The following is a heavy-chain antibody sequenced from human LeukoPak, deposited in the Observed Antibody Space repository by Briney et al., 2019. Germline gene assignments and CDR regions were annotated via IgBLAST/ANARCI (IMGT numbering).Heavy chain of an antibody. Sequence: GESLKISCKGSGYSFTNYWIGWVRQVPGEGLEWMGIIYPGDSDTRYSPSFRGQVTISADKSISTAYLQWSSLKASDTAMYYCARLEVDCTSTTCSQNWFDPWGQGTLVTVSS. J-gene: IGHJ5*02. CDR2: IYPGDSDT. D-gene: IGHD2-2*01. CDR1: GYSFTNYW. V-gene: IGHV5-51*01. CDR3: ARLEVDCTSTTCSQNWFDP.